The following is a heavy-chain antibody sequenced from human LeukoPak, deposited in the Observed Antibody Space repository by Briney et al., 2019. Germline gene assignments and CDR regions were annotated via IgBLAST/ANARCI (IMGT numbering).Heavy chain of an antibody. CDR3: ASSSRDGIAVAGGGCFGY. CDR2: ISYDGTNK. CDR1: GFTFSNYG. D-gene: IGHD6-19*01. J-gene: IGHJ4*02. V-gene: IGHV3-30*03. Sequence: GGSLRLSCAASGFTFSNYGMHWVRQAPGKGLEWVAVISYDGTNKYYADSVKGRFTISRDNSKNTLYLQMNSLRAEDTAVYYCASSSRDGIAVAGGGCFGYWGQGTLVTVSS.